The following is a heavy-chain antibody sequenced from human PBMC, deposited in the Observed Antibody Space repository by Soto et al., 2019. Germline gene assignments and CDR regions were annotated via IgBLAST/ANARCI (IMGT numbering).Heavy chain of an antibody. Sequence: PGGSLRLSCAASGFTVSSYAMSWVRQAPGKWLEWVSAISGSGGSTYYADSVKGRFTISTDNSKNTLYLQMNRLRAEDTAVYYCAKGPEEIVVVVAATAFDIWGQGTMVTVSS. CDR3: AKGPEEIVVVVAATAFDI. V-gene: IGHV3-23*01. CDR1: GFTVSSYA. D-gene: IGHD2-15*01. J-gene: IGHJ3*02. CDR2: ISGSGGST.